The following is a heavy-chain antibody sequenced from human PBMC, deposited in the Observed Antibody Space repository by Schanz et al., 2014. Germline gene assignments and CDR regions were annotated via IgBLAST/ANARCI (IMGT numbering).Heavy chain of an antibody. CDR3: ARVRRRIATPSTPSFRNYYYYAMDV. Sequence: VQLLQFGGGVVQPGRSLRLSCAASGFTFSDYYMSWIRQAPGKGLEWVSCISHSGGSKYYADSVKGRFTISRDNSENTLYLQMNSLSADDTAVFYCARVRRRIATPSTPSFRNYYYYAMDVWGQGTLVTVSS. J-gene: IGHJ6*02. V-gene: IGHV3-23*01. CDR1: GFTFSDYY. CDR2: ISHSGGSK. D-gene: IGHD6-13*01.